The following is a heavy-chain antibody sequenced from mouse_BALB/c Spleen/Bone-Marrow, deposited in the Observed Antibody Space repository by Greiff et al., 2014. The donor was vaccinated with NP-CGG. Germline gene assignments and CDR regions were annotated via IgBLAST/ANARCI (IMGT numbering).Heavy chain of an antibody. CDR3: ARDKNYGSYWYFDV. Sequence: EVHLVESGGGLVQPGGSLRLSCATSGFTLTDYYMSWVRQPPGKALEWLGFIRNKANGYTTEYSASVKGRFTISRDNSQSILYLQMNTLRAEDSATYYCARDKNYGSYWYFDVWGAGTTVTVSS. V-gene: IGHV7-3*02. CDR2: IRNKANGYTT. D-gene: IGHD2-1*01. J-gene: IGHJ1*01. CDR1: GFTLTDYY.